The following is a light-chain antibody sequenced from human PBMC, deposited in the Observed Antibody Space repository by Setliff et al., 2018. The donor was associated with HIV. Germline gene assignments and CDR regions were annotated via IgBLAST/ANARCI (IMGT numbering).Light chain of an antibody. CDR1: SSNIGRNT. J-gene: IGLJ2*01. Sequence: QGPSASGTPGQRVTISCSGSSSNIGRNTVNWYQQLTGTAPKLLIYSNNQRPSGVPDRFSGSKSGTSASLAISGLQSEDEADYYCAAWDDSLHGPVFGGGTQLTV. CDR3: AAWDDSLHGPV. V-gene: IGLV1-44*01. CDR2: SNN.